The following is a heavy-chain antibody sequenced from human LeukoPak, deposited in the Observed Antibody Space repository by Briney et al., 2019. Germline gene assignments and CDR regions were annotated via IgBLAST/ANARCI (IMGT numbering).Heavy chain of an antibody. CDR3: ARDPRPWNSNMDV. CDR1: GFTFSSYW. CDR2: IKQDGSEK. J-gene: IGHJ6*03. D-gene: IGHD1-7*01. Sequence: GGSLRLSCAASGFTFSSYWMSWVRQAPGKGLEWVANIKQDGSEKYYVDSVKGRFTISRDNAKNSLYLQMNSLRAEDTAVYYCARDPRPWNSNMDVWGKGTTVTVSS. V-gene: IGHV3-7*01.